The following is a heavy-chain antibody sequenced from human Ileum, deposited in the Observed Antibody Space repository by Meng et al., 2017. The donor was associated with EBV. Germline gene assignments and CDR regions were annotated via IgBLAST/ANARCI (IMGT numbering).Heavy chain of an antibody. D-gene: IGHD3-16*01. J-gene: IGHJ4*02. Sequence: VQRTWSGPGLVEPSDTLSLTCLVSGGPVSSESAHVSGIRQSPGRGLEWIGHTYGSDINYSPSFQSRVTISIDTAKNQLFLKLTSVTAADTAMYYCAYYRVGRGGVGSWGQGTLVTVSS. CDR3: AYYRVGRGGVGS. V-gene: IGHV4-61*01. CDR2: TYGSDI. CDR1: GGPVSSESAH.